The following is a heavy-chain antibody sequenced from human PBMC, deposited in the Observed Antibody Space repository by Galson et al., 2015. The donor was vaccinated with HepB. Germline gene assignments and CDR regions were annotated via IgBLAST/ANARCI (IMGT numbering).Heavy chain of an antibody. CDR1: GYTFTIYD. CDR3: ARLDTIQLWYAFDI. D-gene: IGHD5-18*01. V-gene: IGHV1-18*01. Sequence: SVKVSCKASGYTFTIYDITWVRQAPGQGLEWMGWISPYTGKTNYAQKLQGRVAMTTDTSTSTAYMELSSLKASDTAMYYCARLDTIQLWYAFDIWGQGTMITVSS. J-gene: IGHJ3*02. CDR2: ISPYTGKT.